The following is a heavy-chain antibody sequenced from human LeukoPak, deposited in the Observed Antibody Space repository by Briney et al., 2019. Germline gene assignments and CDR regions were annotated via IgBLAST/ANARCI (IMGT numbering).Heavy chain of an antibody. CDR1: GYTLTELS. Sequence: ASVKVSCKVSGYTLTELSIHWVRQAPGKGLEWMGGFDPEDGETIYAQKFQGRVTMTEDTSTDTAYMELSSLRSEDTAVYYCAATIVVVPAAISAFDIWGQGTMVTVSS. J-gene: IGHJ3*02. CDR3: AATIVVVPAAISAFDI. CDR2: FDPEDGET. D-gene: IGHD2-2*01. V-gene: IGHV1-24*01.